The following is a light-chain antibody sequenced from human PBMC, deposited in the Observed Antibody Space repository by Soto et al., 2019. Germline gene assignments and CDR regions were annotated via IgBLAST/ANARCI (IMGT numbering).Light chain of an antibody. CDR3: QQRSNWLLT. CDR1: QSVSSY. V-gene: IGKV3-11*01. CDR2: DAS. J-gene: IGKJ4*01. Sequence: EIVLTQSPATLSLSPGERATLSCRASQSVSSYLAWYHQKPGQAPRILIYDASNRATGIPARFSGSGSGTDFTLTISSLEPEDFAVYYCQQRSNWLLTFGGGTKVEIK.